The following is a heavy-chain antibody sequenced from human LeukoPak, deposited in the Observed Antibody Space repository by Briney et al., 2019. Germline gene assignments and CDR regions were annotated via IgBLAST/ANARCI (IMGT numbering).Heavy chain of an antibody. CDR2: VYYSGTT. CDR3: ARGTLYSGRSYYFDY. J-gene: IGHJ4*02. Sequence: SETLSLTCSVSGGSISLSYYYWGWIRQPPGKALEWIVSVYYSGTTSYNPSLKSRVTISVDMSKNHFSLRLSSVTAADTAMYYCARGTLYSGRSYYFDYWGQGSQVTVSS. D-gene: IGHD6-19*01. CDR1: GGSISLSYYY. V-gene: IGHV4-39*07.